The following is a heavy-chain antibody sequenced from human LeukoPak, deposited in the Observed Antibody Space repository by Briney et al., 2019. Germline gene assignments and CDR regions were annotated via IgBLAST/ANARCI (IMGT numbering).Heavy chain of an antibody. D-gene: IGHD6-19*01. CDR1: GFTFTSYA. V-gene: IGHV3-23*01. CDR2: ISASGSGT. Sequence: GGSLRLSCEASGFTFTSYAMHWVRQAPGKGLEWVSSISASGSGTFYTDSMNGRFTISRDNAKKTVFLQMKNLRPGDTALNYCAKGRDTSGRQNFDFWGQGTLVSVSS. CDR3: AKGRDTSGRQNFDF. J-gene: IGHJ4*02.